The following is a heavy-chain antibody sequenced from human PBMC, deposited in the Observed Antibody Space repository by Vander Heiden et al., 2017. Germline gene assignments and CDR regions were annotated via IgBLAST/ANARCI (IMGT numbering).Heavy chain of an antibody. CDR2: MDPKTGET. CDR3: ARVARFAGSYYNYFDT. J-gene: IGHJ4*02. Sequence: QGQVVQSGAEVKKPGASVRVSCKASGYTFTTYAINWVRQASGQGLECMGWMDPKTGETGYAQRFQGRVTMTRNISRSTAYMELSGLRSEDTAVYFCARVARFAGSYYNYFDTWGQGSLVTVSS. V-gene: IGHV1-8*01. CDR1: GYTFTTYA. D-gene: IGHD1-26*01.